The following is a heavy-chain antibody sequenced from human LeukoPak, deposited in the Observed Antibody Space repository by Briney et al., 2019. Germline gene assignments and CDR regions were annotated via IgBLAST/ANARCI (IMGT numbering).Heavy chain of an antibody. CDR2: IYPGDSDT. J-gene: IGHJ5*02. CDR3: ARGVPAARYPPAWFDP. D-gene: IGHD2-2*01. CDR1: GXSFSSYW. Sequence: GESLKISCQGSGXSFSSYWIGWVRQMPGKGLEWMGIIYPGDSDTRYSPSFQGQVTISADKSISTAYLQWSSLKASDTAMYYCARGVPAARYPPAWFDPWGQGTLVTVSS. V-gene: IGHV5-51*01.